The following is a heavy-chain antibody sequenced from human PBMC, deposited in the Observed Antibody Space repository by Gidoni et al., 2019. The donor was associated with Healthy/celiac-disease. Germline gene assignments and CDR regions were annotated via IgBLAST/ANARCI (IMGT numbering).Heavy chain of an antibody. J-gene: IGHJ4*02. V-gene: IGHV1-58*01. Sequence: PLVQSGPETKTSRTSVKVSCKASGFTFTSSAVQGVRQARGQRLEWTGWIVVGSGNTNYTQKFQDRVTITSDRTTSTAYMELSSLGSEDTAVYYCAAVTSFNIVVVPSATEWGQGTLVTVSS. CDR2: IVVGSGNT. CDR1: GFTFTSSA. CDR3: AAVTSFNIVVVPSATE. D-gene: IGHD2-2*01.